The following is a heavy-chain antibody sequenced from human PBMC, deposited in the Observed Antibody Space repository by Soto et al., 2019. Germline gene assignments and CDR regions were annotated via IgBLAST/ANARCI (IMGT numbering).Heavy chain of an antibody. CDR2: IKSKTDGGTT. D-gene: IGHD5-18*01. Sequence: PWGSLRLSCAASGFTFSNAWMNWVRQAPGKGLEWVGRIKSKTDGGTTDYAAPVKGRFTISRDDSKNTLYLQMNSLKTEDTAVYYCTKVVISAMVTVDFDYWGQGALVTVSS. J-gene: IGHJ4*02. CDR1: GFTFSNAW. V-gene: IGHV3-15*07. CDR3: TKVVISAMVTVDFDY.